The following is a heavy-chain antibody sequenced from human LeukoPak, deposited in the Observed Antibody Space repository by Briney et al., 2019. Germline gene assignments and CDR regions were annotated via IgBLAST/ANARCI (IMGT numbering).Heavy chain of an antibody. CDR1: GFTFSSYN. D-gene: IGHD3-3*02. J-gene: IGHJ4*02. Sequence: PGGSLRLSCAASGFTFSSYNMNWVRQAPGKGLEWVASIKQDGNEKYYVDSVKGRFTISRDNARNSLYLQMSSLRADDTAVYYCARDGAFRIYDYWGQGTLVTVSS. CDR2: IKQDGNEK. CDR3: ARDGAFRIYDY. V-gene: IGHV3-7*01.